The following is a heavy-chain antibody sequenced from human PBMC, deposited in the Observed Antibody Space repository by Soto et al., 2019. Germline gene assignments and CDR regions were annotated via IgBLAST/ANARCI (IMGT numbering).Heavy chain of an antibody. D-gene: IGHD1-26*01. J-gene: IGHJ6*02. V-gene: IGHV3-33*01. CDR1: GFTFSSYG. CDR2: IWYDGSNK. CDR3: ARGVLGLGGYSGNYYYYGMDV. Sequence: QVQLVESGGGVVQPGRSLRLSCAASGFTFSSYGMHWVRQAPGKGLEWVAVIWYDGSNKYYADSVKGRFTISRDNSKNTLYLQMNSLRAEDTPVYYCARGVLGLGGYSGNYYYYGMDVWGQGTTVTVSS.